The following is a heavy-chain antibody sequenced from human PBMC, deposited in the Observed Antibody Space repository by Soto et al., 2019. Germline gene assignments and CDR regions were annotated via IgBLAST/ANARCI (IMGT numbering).Heavy chain of an antibody. CDR3: ASDGPISFMYYDFSWGDRNAFDI. CDR2: IWYDGSNK. J-gene: IGHJ3*02. V-gene: IGHV3-33*01. CDR1: GFTFSSYG. Sequence: QVQLVESGGGVVQPGRSLRLSCAAPGFTFSSYGMHWVRQAPGKGLEWVAVIWYDGSNKYYADSVKGRFIISRDNSKNTRYVQMSSRRAEDTAVYYCASDGPISFMYYDFSWGDRNAFDIWGQGRMVTVSS. D-gene: IGHD3-3*01.